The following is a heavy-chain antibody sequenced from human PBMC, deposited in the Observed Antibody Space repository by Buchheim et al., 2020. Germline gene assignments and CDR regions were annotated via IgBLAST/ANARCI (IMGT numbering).Heavy chain of an antibody. D-gene: IGHD1-20*01. CDR2: IYYSGST. Sequence: QSQLQESGPGLVKSSETLSLTCTVSGGSISSSSFYWGWIRQPPGKGLEWIGSIYYSGSTYYNPSLKSRVTISVATSKNPFSLNLSSVTAADTAVYYCARHGPGVTGTTTWFDPWGQGTL. J-gene: IGHJ5*02. CDR3: ARHGPGVTGTTTWFDP. CDR1: GGSISSSSFY. V-gene: IGHV4-39*01.